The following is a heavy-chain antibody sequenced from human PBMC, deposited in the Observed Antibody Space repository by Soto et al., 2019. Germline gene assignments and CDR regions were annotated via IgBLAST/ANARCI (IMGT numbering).Heavy chain of an antibody. Sequence: QVQLVESGGGVVQPGRSLRLACAASGFTFSSCGMHWVRQAPGKGLEWVAVIAYDGSNKYYADSVKGRFTISRHNSKNRLYMEMNSLRGEDAAVYYCAKDRRRSWTFDYWGQGTLVTVSP. CDR3: AKDRRRSWTFDY. J-gene: IGHJ4*02. V-gene: IGHV3-30*18. CDR2: IAYDGSNK. CDR1: GFTFSSCG. D-gene: IGHD6-13*01.